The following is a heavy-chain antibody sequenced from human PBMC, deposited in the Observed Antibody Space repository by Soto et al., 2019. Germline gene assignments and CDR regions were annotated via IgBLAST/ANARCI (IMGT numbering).Heavy chain of an antibody. D-gene: IGHD2-8*01. CDR2: INAGNGNT. CDR3: ARDRNPIVLMVYAEWFDP. J-gene: IGHJ5*02. CDR1: GYTFTSYA. Sequence: ASVKVSCKASGYTFTSYAMHWVRQAPGQRLEWMGWINAGNGNTKYSQKFQGRVTITRDTSASTAYMELSSLRSEDTAVYYCARDRNPIVLMVYAEWFDPWGQGTLVTVSS. V-gene: IGHV1-3*01.